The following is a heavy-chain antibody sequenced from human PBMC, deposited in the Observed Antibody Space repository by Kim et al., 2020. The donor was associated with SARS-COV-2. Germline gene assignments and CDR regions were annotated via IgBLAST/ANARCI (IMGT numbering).Heavy chain of an antibody. J-gene: IGHJ4*02. Sequence: GGSLRLSCAASGFTFSSYAMHWVRQAPGKGLEWVAVISYDGSNKYYADSVKGRFTISRDNSKNTLYLQMNSLRAEDTAVYYCASPGYYDSSGNFYYFDYWGQGTLVTVSS. D-gene: IGHD3-22*01. V-gene: IGHV3-30*04. CDR3: ASPGYYDSSGNFYYFDY. CDR1: GFTFSSYA. CDR2: ISYDGSNK.